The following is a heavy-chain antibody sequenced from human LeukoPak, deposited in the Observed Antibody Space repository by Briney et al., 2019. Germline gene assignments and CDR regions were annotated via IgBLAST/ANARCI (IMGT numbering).Heavy chain of an antibody. CDR2: IGTIISTT. CDR1: GFTFGSYE. V-gene: IGHV3-48*03. Sequence: PGGSLRLSCAASGFTFGSYEMNWVRQAPGKGLEWVAYIGTIISTTYYAVSVKGRFTVSRDDAKSSLYLQMSSLRAEDTAIYYCARSVYDLRGQRLVPGLDYWGQGTLVTVSS. D-gene: IGHD6-13*01. J-gene: IGHJ4*02. CDR3: ARSVYDLRGQRLVPGLDY.